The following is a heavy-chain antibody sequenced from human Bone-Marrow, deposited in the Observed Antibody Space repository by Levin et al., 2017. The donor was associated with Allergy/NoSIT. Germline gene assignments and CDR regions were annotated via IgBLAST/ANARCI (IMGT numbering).Heavy chain of an antibody. CDR2: IYSGGDT. D-gene: IGHD5-12*01. CDR3: AGGYKSGLSFE. CDR1: GISVSNNH. J-gene: IGHJ4*02. Sequence: GGSLRLSCAASGISVSNNHMSWVRQAPGKGLECVAGIYSGGDTYQSDSVKSRFTVSRDNSKNTVYPHMSNLRGDDTAVYYCAGGYKSGLSFEWGQGTLVTVSS. V-gene: IGHV3-66*01.